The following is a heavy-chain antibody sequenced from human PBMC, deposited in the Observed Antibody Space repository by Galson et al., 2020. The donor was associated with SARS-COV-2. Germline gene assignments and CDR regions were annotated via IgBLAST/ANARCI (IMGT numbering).Heavy chain of an antibody. CDR3: ATGSRMYNYCPCLDG. D-gene: IGHD2-15*01. Sequence: TLTLTCTVSGVPISSGSHFWSWTRQPAGKALEYIVRFYATGTTNYNPSPKRRVTISVDTSKNQFSLELNSGTTADSAVYYCATGSRMYNYCPCLDGWGRGTTVTVAS. V-gene: IGHV4-61*02. CDR1: GVPISSGSHF. J-gene: IGHJ6*02. CDR2: FYATGTT.